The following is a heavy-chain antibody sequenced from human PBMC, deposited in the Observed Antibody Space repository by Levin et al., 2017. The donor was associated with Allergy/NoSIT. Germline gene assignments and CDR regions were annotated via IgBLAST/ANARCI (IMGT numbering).Heavy chain of an antibody. CDR3: AREMLAGSYAGFDY. J-gene: IGHJ4*02. CDR1: GGSINSNNW. CDR2: IYHTGST. Sequence: SETLSLTCAVSGGSINSNNWWSWVRQPPGKGLEWIGEIYHTGSTNYNPSLKSRVTISVDKSNNQFSLKVSSVTAADTAVYYCAREMLAGSYAGFDYWGQGTLVTVSS. D-gene: IGHD6-19*01. V-gene: IGHV4-4*02.